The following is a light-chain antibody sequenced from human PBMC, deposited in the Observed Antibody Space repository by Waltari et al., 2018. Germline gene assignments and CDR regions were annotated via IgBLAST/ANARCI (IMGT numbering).Light chain of an antibody. V-gene: IGKV2-28*01. CDR3: MQALQTVT. CDR1: QSLLHSTGYTY. Sequence: DIVMTQSPLSLPVTPGEPASISCRSSQSLLHSTGYTYLHWYLQRPGQSPHLLIYLGSNRASGVPDRFSGSGSGTDFTLKISRVEAEDAGVYYCMQALQTVTFGQGTRLEIK. J-gene: IGKJ5*01. CDR2: LGS.